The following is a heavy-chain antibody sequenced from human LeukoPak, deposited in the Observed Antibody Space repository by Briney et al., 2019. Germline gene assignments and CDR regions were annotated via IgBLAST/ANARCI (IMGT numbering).Heavy chain of an antibody. Sequence: PSEALSLTCTVSGGSISSSTYYWGWIRQPPGKGLEWIGSIYYSGSTSYNPSLKSRVTISADTSKNQFSLKLDSVTAADTAVYYCARNASDSGTSYFDYWGQGTLVTVSS. CDR1: GGSISSSTYY. CDR2: IYYSGST. D-gene: IGHD1-26*01. J-gene: IGHJ4*02. V-gene: IGHV4-39*01. CDR3: ARNASDSGTSYFDY.